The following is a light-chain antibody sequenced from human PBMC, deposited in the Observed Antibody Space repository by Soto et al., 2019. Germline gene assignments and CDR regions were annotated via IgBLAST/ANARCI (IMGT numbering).Light chain of an antibody. CDR2: WAS. Sequence: DIVMTQSPDSLAVSLGERATHNCKSSQSVLYTSNNKNYLAWYRQKPGQPPKLLIYWASTRESGVPDRFSGSGSGTDFTLTISSLQAEDVAVYYCQQYYSTPITFGQGTRLEIK. J-gene: IGKJ5*01. CDR3: QQYYSTPIT. V-gene: IGKV4-1*01. CDR1: QSVLYTSNNKNY.